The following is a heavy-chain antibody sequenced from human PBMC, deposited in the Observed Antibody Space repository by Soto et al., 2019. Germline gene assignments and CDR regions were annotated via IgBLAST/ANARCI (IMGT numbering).Heavy chain of an antibody. CDR2: IKQDGSSK. Sequence: EVQLVESGGGLVQPGGSLRLSCAASGFTFTSYWMSWVRQAPGKGLEWVANIKQDGSSKYYVDSVKGRFTVSRDNAQSSIYLQMDSLRDDDTAVYHCARLRFITLERDFDSWGQGTLVVVSS. CDR1: GFTFTSYW. D-gene: IGHD1-1*01. CDR3: ARLRFITLERDFDS. J-gene: IGHJ4*02. V-gene: IGHV3-7*05.